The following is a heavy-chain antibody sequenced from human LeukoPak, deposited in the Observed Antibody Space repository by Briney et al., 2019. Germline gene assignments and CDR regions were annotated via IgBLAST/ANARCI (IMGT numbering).Heavy chain of an antibody. CDR2: INPNSGGT. V-gene: IGHV1-2*02. CDR3: ARAVDTAMVTAVAFDI. CDR1: GYTFTGYY. Sequence: ASVTVSCKASGYTFTGYYMHWVRQAPGQGLEWMGWINPNSGGTNYAQKFQGRVTMTRDTSISTAYMELSRLSSDDTAVYYCARAVDTAMVTAVAFDIWGQGTMVTVCS. D-gene: IGHD5-18*01. J-gene: IGHJ3*02.